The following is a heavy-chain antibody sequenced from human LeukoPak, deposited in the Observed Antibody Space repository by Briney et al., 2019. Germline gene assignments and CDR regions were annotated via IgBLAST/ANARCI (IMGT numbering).Heavy chain of an antibody. D-gene: IGHD4-11*01. V-gene: IGHV1-69*04. CDR3: ARGGSGTTVTTYWSFGFDP. CDR1: GGTFSSYA. Sequence: SVKVSCKASGGTFSSYAISWVRQAPGQGLEWMGRIIPILGIANYAQKFQGRVTITADKSTSTAYMELSSLRSEDTAVYYCARGGSGTTVTTYWSFGFDPWGQGTLVTVSS. J-gene: IGHJ5*02. CDR2: IIPILGIA.